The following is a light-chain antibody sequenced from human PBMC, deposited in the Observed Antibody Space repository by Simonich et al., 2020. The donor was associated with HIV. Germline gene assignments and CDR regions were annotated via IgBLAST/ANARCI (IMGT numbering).Light chain of an antibody. CDR2: GAF. CDR3: QQYDNLPRYT. J-gene: IGKJ2*01. V-gene: IGKV1-33*01. Sequence: DIQMTQSPSSLSASVGDRVTITCQASQVIYNYLNWYPQNPGKAPKLLIYGAFNLETGVPSRFSGNGSGTHFTFTINSLQPEDIATYYCQQYDNLPRYTFGQGTKLEIK. CDR1: QVIYNY.